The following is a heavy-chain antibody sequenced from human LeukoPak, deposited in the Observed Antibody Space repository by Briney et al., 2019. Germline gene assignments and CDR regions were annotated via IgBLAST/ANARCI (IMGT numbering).Heavy chain of an antibody. D-gene: IGHD5-18*01. CDR1: GYSISSGYY. Sequence: SSETLSLTCTVSGYSISSGYYWGWIRQPPGKGLERIGSIYHSGSTYYNPSLKSRVTISVDTSKNQFSLKLSSMTAADTAVYYCARVGGYNSGLYYFDYWGQGTLVTVSS. V-gene: IGHV4-38-2*02. J-gene: IGHJ4*02. CDR2: IYHSGST. CDR3: ARVGGYNSGLYYFDY.